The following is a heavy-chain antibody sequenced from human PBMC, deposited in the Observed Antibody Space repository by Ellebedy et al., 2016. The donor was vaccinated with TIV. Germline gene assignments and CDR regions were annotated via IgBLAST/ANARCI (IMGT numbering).Heavy chain of an antibody. CDR2: ISGSTGTT. D-gene: IGHD5-24*01. V-gene: IGHV3-23*01. CDR1: GFIFGDYH. J-gene: IGHJ4*02. CDR3: VKRTKDGYNSPLDY. Sequence: PGGSLRLSCAASGFIFGDYHMNWVRQAPGKGLEWVSGISGSTGTTYYTDSAQGRVTISRDNSKNTLYLEMTRLRAEDTDLYYCVKRTKDGYNSPLDYWGQGTLVTVSS.